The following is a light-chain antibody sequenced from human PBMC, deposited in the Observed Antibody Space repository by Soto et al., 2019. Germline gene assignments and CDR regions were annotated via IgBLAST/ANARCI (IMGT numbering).Light chain of an antibody. Sequence: DIQMTQSPSTLSGSVGDRVTITCRASQTISSWLAWYQHKPGKAPNLLIYDASTLMSGVPSRFSGSGSGTEFTLTISSLQPGDFATYYCQQSETYPLTFGQGTKVDIK. CDR3: QQSETYPLT. CDR1: QTISSW. J-gene: IGKJ1*01. CDR2: DAS. V-gene: IGKV1-5*01.